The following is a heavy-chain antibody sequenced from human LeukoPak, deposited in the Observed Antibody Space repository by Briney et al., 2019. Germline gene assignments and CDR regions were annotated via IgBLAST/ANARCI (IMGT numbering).Heavy chain of an antibody. D-gene: IGHD5-12*01. CDR2: IRSKANSYAT. CDR3: AREAYSGYDQYYFDY. Sequence: GGSLRLSCAASGFTFSGSAMHWVRQASGKGLEWVGRIRSKANSYATAYAASVKGRFTISRDDSKNTAYLQMNSLKTEDTAVYYCAREAYSGYDQYYFDYWGQGTLVTVSS. J-gene: IGHJ4*02. CDR1: GFTFSGSA. V-gene: IGHV3-73*01.